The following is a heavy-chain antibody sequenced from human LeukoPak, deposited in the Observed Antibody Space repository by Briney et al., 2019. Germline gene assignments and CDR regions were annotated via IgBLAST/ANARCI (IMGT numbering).Heavy chain of an antibody. CDR1: GFTFSAHL. CDR3: ARVLTYFDL. J-gene: IGHJ5*01. V-gene: IGHV3-74*01. CDR2: ITHEGGDA. Sequence: GGSLRLSCAGSGFTFSAHLMHWVRQGPGKGLVWVARITHEGGDANYADSVKGRFTISRDNANKVLYLEMNSLTADDTGVYYCARVLTYFDLWGQGTLVTVSS.